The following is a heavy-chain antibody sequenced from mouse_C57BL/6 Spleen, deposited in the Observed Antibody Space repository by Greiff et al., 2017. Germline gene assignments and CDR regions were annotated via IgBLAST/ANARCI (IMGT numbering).Heavy chain of an antibody. D-gene: IGHD2-5*01. V-gene: IGHV1-69*01. CDR2: IDPSDSYT. CDR3: ARNSNYFDY. Sequence: QVQLQQPGAELVMPGASVKLSCKASGYTFTSYWMHWVKQRPGQGLEWIGEIDPSDSYTNYNQKFKGKSTLTVDNSSSTAYMQLSSLTSEDSAVYYCARNSNYFDYWGQGTTLTVSS. J-gene: IGHJ2*01. CDR1: GYTFTSYW.